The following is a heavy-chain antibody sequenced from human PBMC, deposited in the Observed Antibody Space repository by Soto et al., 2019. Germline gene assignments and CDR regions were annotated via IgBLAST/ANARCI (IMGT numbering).Heavy chain of an antibody. V-gene: IGHV1-58*01. CDR2: IVVVSGNT. D-gene: IGHD3-22*01. Sequence: SVKVSCKASGFTFTSSAVQWVRQARGQRLEWIGWIVVVSGNTNYAQKFQERVTITRDMSTSTAYMELSSLRSEDTAVYYCAAYYYDSSGYYWFDPWGQGTLVTVSS. J-gene: IGHJ5*02. CDR3: AAYYYDSSGYYWFDP. CDR1: GFTFTSSA.